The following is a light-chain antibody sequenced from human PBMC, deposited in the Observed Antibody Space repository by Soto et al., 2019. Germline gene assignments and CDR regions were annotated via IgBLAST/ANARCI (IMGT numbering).Light chain of an antibody. J-gene: IGLJ7*01. CDR1: SSNIGACYD. Sequence: QSVLTQPPSVSGAPGQRVTISCTGSSSNIGACYDVHWYQQLPGTAPKLLIYGNSNRPSGVPDRFSGSKSGTSDSLAITGLQAEYEADYYCQSYDSSLRGAVFGGGTQLTVL. CDR3: QSYDSSLRGAV. V-gene: IGLV1-40*01. CDR2: GNS.